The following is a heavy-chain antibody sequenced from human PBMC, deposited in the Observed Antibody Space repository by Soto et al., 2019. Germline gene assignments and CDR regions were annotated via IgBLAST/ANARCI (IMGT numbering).Heavy chain of an antibody. CDR2: IRSKANSYAT. CDR3: TSPGSGWYYNGPLDAFDI. CDR1: GFTFSGSA. J-gene: IGHJ3*02. Sequence: GGSLRLSCAASGFTFSGSAMHWVRQASGKGLEWVGRIRSKANSYATAYAASVKGRFTISRDDSKNTAYLQMNSLKTEDTAVYYCTSPGSGWYYNGPLDAFDIWGQGTMVTVSS. V-gene: IGHV3-73*01. D-gene: IGHD6-19*01.